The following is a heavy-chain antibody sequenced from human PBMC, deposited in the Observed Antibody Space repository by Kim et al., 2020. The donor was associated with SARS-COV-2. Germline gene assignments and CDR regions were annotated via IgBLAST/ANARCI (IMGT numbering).Heavy chain of an antibody. CDR3: ARYCSSTSCYSTYYYGMDV. CDR1: GYTFTSYG. Sequence: ASVKVSCKASGYTFTSYGISWVRQAPGQGLEWMGWISAYNGNTNYAQKLQGRVTMTTDTSTSTAYMELRSLRSDDTAVYYCARYCSSTSCYSTYYYGMDVWGQVTTVTVSS. J-gene: IGHJ6*02. V-gene: IGHV1-18*04. D-gene: IGHD2-2*01. CDR2: ISAYNGNT.